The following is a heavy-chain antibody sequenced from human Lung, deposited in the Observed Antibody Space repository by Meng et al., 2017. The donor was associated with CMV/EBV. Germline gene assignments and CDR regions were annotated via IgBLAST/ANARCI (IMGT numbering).Heavy chain of an antibody. D-gene: IGHD5-18*01. CDR2: INPNSGGT. J-gene: IGHJ5*01. CDR3: ARDYAVDTAMVVGGLDP. Sequence: ASVKVSCKASGYTFTGYYMHWVRQAPGRGLEWMGWINPNSGGTNYAQKFQGRVTMTRDTSISTAYMELSRLRSDDTAVYYCARDYAVDTAMVVGGLDPWGQGTLVTVSS. CDR1: GYTFTGYY. V-gene: IGHV1-2*02.